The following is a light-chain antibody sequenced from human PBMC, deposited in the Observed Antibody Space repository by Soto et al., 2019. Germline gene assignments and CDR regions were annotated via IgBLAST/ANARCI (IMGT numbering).Light chain of an antibody. CDR1: SSDVGGSNY. Sequence: QSALTQPASVSGSPGQSITISCTGTSSDVGGSNYVSWYQQHPGKAPKLMIYEVSYRPSGASNRFSGSKSGNTASLTISGLQAEDEADYYCSSYGSRSTYMLFGGGTKLTVL. J-gene: IGLJ2*01. V-gene: IGLV2-14*01. CDR2: EVS. CDR3: SSYGSRSTYML.